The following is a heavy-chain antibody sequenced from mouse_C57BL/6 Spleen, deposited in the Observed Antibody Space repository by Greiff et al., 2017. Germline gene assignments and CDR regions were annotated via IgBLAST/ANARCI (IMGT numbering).Heavy chain of an antibody. Sequence: QVHLKQSGTELVKPGASVKLSCKASGYTFTSYWMNWVKQRPGQGLEWIGNIYPSNGSTNYNEKFKSKATVTVDKSSSTAYMQLSSLTSEDSAVCYCARTGSGYFYDMDYWGQGTSVTVSS. CDR2: IYPSNGST. J-gene: IGHJ4*01. D-gene: IGHD3-2*02. CDR3: ARTGSGYFYDMDY. CDR1: GYTFTSYW. V-gene: IGHV1-53*01.